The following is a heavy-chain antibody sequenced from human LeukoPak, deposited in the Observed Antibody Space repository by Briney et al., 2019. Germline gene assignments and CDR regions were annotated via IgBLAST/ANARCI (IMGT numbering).Heavy chain of an antibody. CDR3: ARAGNWNQPFDY. V-gene: IGHV3-11*06. CDR1: GFTFSDYY. Sequence: PWGSLRLSCAASGFTFSDYYMSWIRQAPGKGLEWVSYISSSSSYTNYADSVKGRFTISRDNAKNSLYLQMNSLRAEDTAVYYCARAGNWNQPFDYWGQGTLVTVSS. D-gene: IGHD1-1*01. J-gene: IGHJ4*02. CDR2: ISSSSSYT.